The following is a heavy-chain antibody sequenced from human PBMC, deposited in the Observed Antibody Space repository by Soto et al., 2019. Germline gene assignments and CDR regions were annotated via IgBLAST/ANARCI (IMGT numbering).Heavy chain of an antibody. CDR2: IYYSGGT. CDR3: ARASATFWFDP. J-gene: IGHJ5*02. V-gene: IGHV4-59*12. CDR1: GASISSYY. Sequence: SETLSLTCTVSGASISSYYWSWIRQPPGRALEYIGYIYYSGGTNYNPSLKSRVTISIDSSKNHFSLNLTSVTAADTAVYYCARASATFWFDPWGPGTLVTVSS.